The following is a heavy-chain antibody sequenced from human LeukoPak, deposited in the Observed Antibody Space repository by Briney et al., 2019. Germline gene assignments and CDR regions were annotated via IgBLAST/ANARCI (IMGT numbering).Heavy chain of an antibody. V-gene: IGHV3-74*01. CDR2: INSDGSST. J-gene: IGHJ4*02. Sequence: GGSLRLSCAASGFTFSSYWMHWVRQAPGKGLVWVSRINSDGSSTSYADSVKGRFTISRDNAKNTLYLQMNSLRAEDTAVYYCARAAPWYSSSWSQRGFDYWGQGTLVTVSS. CDR1: GFTFSSYW. D-gene: IGHD6-13*01. CDR3: ARAAPWYSSSWSQRGFDY.